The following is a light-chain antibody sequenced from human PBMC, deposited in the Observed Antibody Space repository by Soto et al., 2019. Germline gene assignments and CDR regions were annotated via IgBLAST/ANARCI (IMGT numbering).Light chain of an antibody. Sequence: DIQMTQSPSSLSASVGDRLTITCQASQDITSYLHWYQQKPGTAPKLLIYATSNLQSGVPSRFSGSGSGTDFTLTINSLQPEDSATYYCQQAYSTPWTFGQGTKVDIK. CDR2: ATS. CDR3: QQAYSTPWT. J-gene: IGKJ1*01. CDR1: QDITSY. V-gene: IGKV1-39*01.